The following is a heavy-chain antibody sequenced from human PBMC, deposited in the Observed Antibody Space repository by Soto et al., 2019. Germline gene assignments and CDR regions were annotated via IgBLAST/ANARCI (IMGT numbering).Heavy chain of an antibody. V-gene: IGHV3-73*01. CDR1: GFTFSYSA. D-gene: IGHD5-12*01. CDR2: IRSKANNYAT. J-gene: IGHJ4*02. CDR3: SRSRVGYNPIDY. Sequence: GGSLRLSCAASGFTFSYSAMHWVRQASGKGLEWVGHIRSKANNYATAYAASLKGRFTISRDDSKNTAYLQMNSLKTEDTAVYYCSRSRVGYNPIDYWGQGTLVTVSS.